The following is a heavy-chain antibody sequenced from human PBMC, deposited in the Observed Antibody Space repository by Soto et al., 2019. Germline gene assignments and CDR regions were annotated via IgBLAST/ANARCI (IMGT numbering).Heavy chain of an antibody. CDR3: VSWVSAHFDS. CDR1: GFTFSSYA. J-gene: IGHJ4*02. V-gene: IGHV3-23*01. D-gene: IGHD6-13*01. Sequence: GGSLRLSCAASGFTFSSYAMSRVRQAPGKGLEWVSAISGSGGRTYYADSVEGRFTISRDNSSNTVALQMNSLRVEDTAIYYCVSWVSAHFDSWGQGTLVAYSS. CDR2: ISGSGGRT.